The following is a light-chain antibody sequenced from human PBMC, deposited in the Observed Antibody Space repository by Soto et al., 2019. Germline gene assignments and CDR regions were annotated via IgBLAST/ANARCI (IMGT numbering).Light chain of an antibody. CDR1: QSVSSSY. V-gene: IGKV3-20*01. Sequence: ETVMTQSLVTLSVSPGERATLSWRASQSVSSSYLAWYQQKPGQAPRLLIYGASSRATGIPDRFSGSGSGTDFTLTISSLQPDDFATYYCQQYNSYSRTFGQGTKVDIK. CDR3: QQYNSYSRT. CDR2: GAS. J-gene: IGKJ1*01.